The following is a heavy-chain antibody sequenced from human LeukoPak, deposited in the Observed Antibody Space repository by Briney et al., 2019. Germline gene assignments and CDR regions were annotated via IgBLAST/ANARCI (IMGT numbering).Heavy chain of an antibody. V-gene: IGHV1-18*01. CDR1: GYIFTQYG. Sequence: ASMKVSCKASGYIFTQYGISWVRQAPGQGPEWMAWISTYNGNADDAEKFQGRVSMTTDTSTSTAYMELRSLRSDDTAVYYCARRVGYNFYYMDVWGQGTTVIVSS. CDR2: ISTYNGNA. D-gene: IGHD5-24*01. CDR3: ARRVGYNFYYMDV. J-gene: IGHJ6*03.